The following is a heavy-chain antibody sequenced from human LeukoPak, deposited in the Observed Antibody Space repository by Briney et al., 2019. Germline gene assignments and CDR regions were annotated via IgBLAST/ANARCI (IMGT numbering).Heavy chain of an antibody. CDR1: GGSISSSSYY. CDR3: ARFKYSVVVPAGFDY. CDR2: NNHSRST. D-gene: IGHD2-2*01. V-gene: IGHV4-39*07. Sequence: PSETLSLTCTVSGGSISSSSYYWSWIRQPPGKGLEWIGENNHSRSTNYNPSLKSRVTISVDTSKNQFSLKLSSVTAADTAVYYCARFKYSVVVPAGFDYWGQGTLVTVSS. J-gene: IGHJ4*02.